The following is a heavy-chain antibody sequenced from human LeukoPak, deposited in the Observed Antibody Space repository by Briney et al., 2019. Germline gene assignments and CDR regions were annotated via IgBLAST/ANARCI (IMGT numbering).Heavy chain of an antibody. J-gene: IGHJ4*02. CDR1: GFTFSSYA. CDR2: ISSNGGST. Sequence: PGGSLRLSCAASGFTFSSYAMHWVRQAPGKGLEYVSAISSNGGSTYYANSVKGRFTISRDNSKNTLYLQMGSLRAEDMAVYYCAREISGSYCDYFDYWGQGTLVTVSS. CDR3: AREISGSYCDYFDY. V-gene: IGHV3-64*01. D-gene: IGHD1-26*01.